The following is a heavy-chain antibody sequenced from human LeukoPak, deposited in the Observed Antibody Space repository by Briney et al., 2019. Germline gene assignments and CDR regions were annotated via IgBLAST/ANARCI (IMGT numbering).Heavy chain of an antibody. CDR2: ISGSGGTT. J-gene: IGHJ4*02. D-gene: IGHD3-22*01. Sequence: GGSLRLSCAASGFTFNNFPMSWVRQVPGKGLEWVSSISGSGGTTYYAGSVRGRFTISRDNAKKTLFLHMRSLRAEDTALYYCAKDGYFHDSGGYSYFDSWGQGILVSVSS. CDR1: GFTFNNFP. V-gene: IGHV3-23*01. CDR3: AKDGYFHDSGGYSYFDS.